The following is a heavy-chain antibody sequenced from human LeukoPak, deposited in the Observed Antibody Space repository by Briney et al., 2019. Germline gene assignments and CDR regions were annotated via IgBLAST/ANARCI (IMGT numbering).Heavy chain of an antibody. CDR2: ISWNSGRI. CDR3: AKDWDPYYDSSGYHFDY. V-gene: IGHV3-9*01. Sequence: GRSLRLSCAASGFTFDDYAMHWVRQAPGKGLEWVSGISWNSGRIGYADSVKGRFTISRDNAKNSLYLQMNSLRAEDTALYYCAKDWDPYYDSSGYHFDYWGQGTLVTVSS. J-gene: IGHJ4*02. CDR1: GFTFDDYA. D-gene: IGHD3-22*01.